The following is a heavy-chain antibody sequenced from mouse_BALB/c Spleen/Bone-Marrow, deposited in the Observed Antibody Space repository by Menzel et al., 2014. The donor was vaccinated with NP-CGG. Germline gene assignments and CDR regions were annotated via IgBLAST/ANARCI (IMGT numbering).Heavy chain of an antibody. CDR2: TLPGSGSS. Sequence: VQLQQSGAELMKPGASVKISCKATGYTFSSYWIEWIKQRPGHGLEWIGETLPGSGSSNYNEKFKGKATFTADTSSNTAYMQLSSRTSEDSAVYYCASRGYAMDYWGQGTSVTVSS. CDR3: ASRGYAMDY. J-gene: IGHJ4*01. CDR1: GYTFSSYW. V-gene: IGHV1-9*01.